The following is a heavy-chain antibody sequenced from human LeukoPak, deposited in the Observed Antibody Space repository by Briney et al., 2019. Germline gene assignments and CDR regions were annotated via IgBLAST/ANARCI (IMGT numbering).Heavy chain of an antibody. Sequence: SVTVSCKASGGTFSSYAISWVRQAPGQGLVWMGGIIPIFGTANYAQKFQGRVTITADESTSTAYMELSSLRSEDTAVYYCARAGVGATRNWFDPWGQGTLVTVSS. CDR3: ARAGVGATRNWFDP. CDR2: IIPIFGTA. J-gene: IGHJ5*02. V-gene: IGHV1-69*13. CDR1: GGTFSSYA. D-gene: IGHD1-26*01.